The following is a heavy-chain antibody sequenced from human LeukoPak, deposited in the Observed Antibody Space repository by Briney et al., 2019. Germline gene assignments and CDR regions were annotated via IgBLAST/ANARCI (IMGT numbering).Heavy chain of an antibody. D-gene: IGHD5-12*01. CDR3: ASAGGLRLGHLPFDY. J-gene: IGHJ4*02. Sequence: GGSLRLSCAASGFTFSDSFMSWIRQAPGKGLEWASYISGSGSTIYYPDSEKGRFTISRDNAKNSLYLQMNSLRAEDTAVYYCASAGGLRLGHLPFDYWGQGTLVTVSS. V-gene: IGHV3-11*04. CDR2: ISGSGSTI. CDR1: GFTFSDSF.